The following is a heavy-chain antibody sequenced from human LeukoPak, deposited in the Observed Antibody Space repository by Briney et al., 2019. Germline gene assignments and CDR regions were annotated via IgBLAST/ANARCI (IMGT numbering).Heavy chain of an antibody. Sequence: SETLSLTCAVYGGSFSVYYWTWIRQPPGKGLEWIGEINHFGSTNYNPSLKSRVTISVDTSKNQFSLKLSSVTAADTAVYYCARVRRYSGSYYYLDYWGQGTLVTVSS. CDR3: ARVRRYSGSYYYLDY. CDR1: GGSFSVYY. V-gene: IGHV4-34*01. D-gene: IGHD1-26*01. J-gene: IGHJ4*02. CDR2: INHFGST.